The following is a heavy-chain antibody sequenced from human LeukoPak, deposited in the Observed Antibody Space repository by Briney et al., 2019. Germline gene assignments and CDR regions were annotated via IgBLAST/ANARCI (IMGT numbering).Heavy chain of an antibody. CDR3: ARDYAGSPDY. V-gene: IGHV3-74*03. D-gene: IGHD3-10*01. CDR2: INGDGSTT. J-gene: IGHJ4*02. CDR1: GVTFSSYT. Sequence: TGVSLRLSCAASGVTFSSYTMSWVRQGPGKGLEWVALINGDGSTTTHADSVKGRFTISRDNAKNTAYLQMNSLRDEDTAVYYCARDYAGSPDYWGQGTLVTVSA.